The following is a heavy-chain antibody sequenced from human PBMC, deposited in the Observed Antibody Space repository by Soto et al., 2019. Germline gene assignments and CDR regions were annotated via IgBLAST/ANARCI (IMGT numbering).Heavy chain of an antibody. CDR3: ARDTRSPGDYGDRELAY. J-gene: IGHJ4*02. Sequence: QVQPVESGGGVVQPGRSLRLYCAASGFTFSSYGMHWVRQAPCKGLEWVAVIWYAGSNKYYADSVKGPFTISRDNSKNTLYLPMNSLRAEDTAVYYCARDTRSPGDYGDRELAYWGQGTLVTVSS. D-gene: IGHD4-17*01. CDR1: GFTFSSYG. V-gene: IGHV3-33*01. CDR2: IWYAGSNK.